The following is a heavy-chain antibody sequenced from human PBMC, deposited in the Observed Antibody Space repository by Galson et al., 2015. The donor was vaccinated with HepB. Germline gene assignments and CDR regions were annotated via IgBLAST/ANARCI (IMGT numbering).Heavy chain of an antibody. J-gene: IGHJ3*01. CDR2: ISGSGDST. CDR1: GFTFSSYA. V-gene: IGHV3-23*01. Sequence: SLRLSCAASGFTFSSYAMSWVRQAPGKGLEWVSAISGSGDSTYYPDSVKGRFTISRDNSKSTLYLQMNSLRAEDTAVYYCAKPAGGADYGDYGRWGQGTMVTVS. D-gene: IGHD4-17*01. CDR3: AKPAGGADYGDYGR.